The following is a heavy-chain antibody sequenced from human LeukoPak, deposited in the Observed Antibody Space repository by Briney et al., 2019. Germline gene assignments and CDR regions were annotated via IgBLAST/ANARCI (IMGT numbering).Heavy chain of an antibody. D-gene: IGHD2-2*01. V-gene: IGHV3-21*04. CDR1: GFTFSSYI. J-gene: IGHJ4*02. Sequence: GGSLRLSCAASGFTFSSYIMNWVRQAPGKGLEWVSCISSSSSYIYYADSVKGRFTISRDNAKNSLYLQMNSLRAEDTALYYCAKSYCSSTSCSQDYWGQGTLVTVSS. CDR3: AKSYCSSTSCSQDY. CDR2: ISSSSSYI.